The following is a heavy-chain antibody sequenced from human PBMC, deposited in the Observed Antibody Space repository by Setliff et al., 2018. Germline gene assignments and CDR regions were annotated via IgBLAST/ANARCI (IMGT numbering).Heavy chain of an antibody. Sequence: GGSLRLSCAASGFTFSRYGMHWVRQPPGKGLEWVAVIYYDGSNTHYTDSVEGRFTISRDNSKNTLYLQMNSLGTEDTAMYYCARDLVGATADFWGRGTLVTVSS. CDR3: ARDLVGATADF. CDR1: GFTFSRYG. D-gene: IGHD1-26*01. CDR2: IYYDGSNT. V-gene: IGHV3-33*01. J-gene: IGHJ4*02.